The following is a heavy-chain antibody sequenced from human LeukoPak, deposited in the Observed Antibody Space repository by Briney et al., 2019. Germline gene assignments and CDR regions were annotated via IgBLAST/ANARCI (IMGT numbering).Heavy chain of an antibody. V-gene: IGHV4-39*01. CDR3: ARLPGRVVSAWFGDPHMDV. CDR2: IYYSGST. J-gene: IGHJ6*03. D-gene: IGHD3-10*01. CDR1: GGSISSSSYY. Sequence: SETLSLTCTVSGGSISSSSYYWGWIRQPPGKGLEWIGSIYYSGSTYYNPSLKSRVTISVDTSKNQFSLKLSSVTAADTAVYYCARLPGRVVSAWFGDPHMDVWGKGTTVTISS.